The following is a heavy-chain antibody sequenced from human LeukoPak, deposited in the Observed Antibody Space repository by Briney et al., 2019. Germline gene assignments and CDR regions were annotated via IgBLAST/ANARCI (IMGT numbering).Heavy chain of an antibody. CDR3: AREGVVGYYFDY. J-gene: IGHJ4*01. Sequence: ASVKVSCKASGYTFTGYYMHWVRQAPGQGLEWMGWINPNSGGTNYAQKFQGRVTMTGDTSISTAYMELSRLRSDDTAVYYCAREGVVGYYFDYWGQGTLVTVSS. CDR1: GYTFTGYY. CDR2: INPNSGGT. D-gene: IGHD2-8*01. V-gene: IGHV1-2*02.